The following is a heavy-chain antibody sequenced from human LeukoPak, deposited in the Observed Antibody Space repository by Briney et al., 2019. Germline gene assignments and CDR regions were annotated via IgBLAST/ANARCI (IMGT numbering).Heavy chain of an antibody. CDR2: IYYSGST. J-gene: IGHJ5*02. Sequence: SETLSLTCTVSGGSISSGGYYWSWIRQHTGKGLEWIGYIYYSGSTYYNPSLKSRVTISVDTSKNQFSLKLSSVTAADTAVYYCARASRITIFGVVSYPSWFDPWGQGTLVTVSS. CDR3: ARASRITIFGVVSYPSWFDP. D-gene: IGHD3-3*01. CDR1: GGSISSGGYY. V-gene: IGHV4-31*03.